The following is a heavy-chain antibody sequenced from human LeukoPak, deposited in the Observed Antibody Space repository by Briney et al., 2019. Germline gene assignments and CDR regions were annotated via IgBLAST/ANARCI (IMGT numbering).Heavy chain of an antibody. CDR3: ARDTVVVAADIDY. D-gene: IGHD2-15*01. J-gene: IGHJ4*02. Sequence: SETLSLTCTVSGYSISSGYYWGWIRQPPGKGLEWIGSIYHSGSTYYNPSLKSRVTISVDTSKNQFSLKLSSVTAADTAVYYCARDTVVVAADIDYWGQGTLVTVSS. V-gene: IGHV4-38-2*02. CDR2: IYHSGST. CDR1: GYSISSGYY.